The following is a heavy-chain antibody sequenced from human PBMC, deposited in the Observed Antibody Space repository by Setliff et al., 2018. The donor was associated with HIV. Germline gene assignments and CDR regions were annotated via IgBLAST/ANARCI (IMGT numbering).Heavy chain of an antibody. V-gene: IGHV4-4*02. Sequence: SETLSLTCAVSGGSISSDNWWTWVRQAPGKGLEWIGEIYHSEYTNYNPSLKSRVTISVDPSKNQILLRLSSVTAADTAVYYCARLSGGMVPNFWGQGTLVTVSS. CDR3: ARLSGGMVPNF. D-gene: IGHD3-10*01. CDR1: GGSISSDNW. J-gene: IGHJ4*02. CDR2: IYHSEYT.